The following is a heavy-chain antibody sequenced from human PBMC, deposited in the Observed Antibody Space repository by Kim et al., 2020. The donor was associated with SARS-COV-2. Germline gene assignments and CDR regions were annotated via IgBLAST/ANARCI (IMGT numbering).Heavy chain of an antibody. CDR2: IIPIFGTA. CDR1: GGTFSSYA. CDR3: ARDLKAFYYGMDV. V-gene: IGHV1-69*13. J-gene: IGHJ6*02. Sequence: SVKVSCKASGGTFSSYAISWVRQAPGQGLEWMGGIIPIFGTANYAQKFQGRVTITADESTSTAYMELSSLGSEDTAVYYCARDLKAFYYGMDVWGQGTTVTVSS.